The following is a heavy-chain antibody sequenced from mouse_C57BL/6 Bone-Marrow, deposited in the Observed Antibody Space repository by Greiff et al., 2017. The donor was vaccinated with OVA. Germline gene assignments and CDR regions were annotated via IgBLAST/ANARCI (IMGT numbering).Heavy chain of an antibody. CDR2: ISSGSSTI. V-gene: IGHV5-17*01. CDR1: GFTFSDYG. CDR3: ARPYSSGYVYYFDY. D-gene: IGHD3-2*02. Sequence: EVQLVESGGGLVKPGGSLKLSCAASGFTFSDYGMHWVRQAPEKGLEWVAYISSGSSTIYYADTVKGRFTISRDNAKNTLFLQMTSLRSEDTAMYYCARPYSSGYVYYFDYWGQGTTLTVSS. J-gene: IGHJ2*01.